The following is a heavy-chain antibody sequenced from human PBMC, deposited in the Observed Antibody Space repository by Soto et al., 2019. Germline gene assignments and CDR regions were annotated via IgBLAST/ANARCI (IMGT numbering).Heavy chain of an antibody. CDR2: IWYDGSNK. D-gene: IGHD5-18*01. J-gene: IGHJ4*02. V-gene: IGHV3-33*01. Sequence: GGSLRLSCAASGFTFSSYGMHWVRQAPGKGLEWVAVIWYDGSNKYYADSVKGRFTISRDNSKNTLYLQMNSLRAEDTAVYYCARVTGEYSYGYFYYWGQGTLVTVSS. CDR1: GFTFSSYG. CDR3: ARVTGEYSYGYFYY.